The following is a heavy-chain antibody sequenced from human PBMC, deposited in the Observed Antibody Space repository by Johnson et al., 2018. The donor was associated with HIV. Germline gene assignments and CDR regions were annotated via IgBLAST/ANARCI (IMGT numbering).Heavy chain of an antibody. CDR1: GFIFRSYD. CDR2: IGTAGNT. CDR3: ARDSQTYDYVWGSYRLKGDDAFDI. V-gene: IGHV3-13*01. D-gene: IGHD3-16*02. J-gene: IGHJ3*02. Sequence: MLLVESGGGLVQPGGSLRLSCAASGFIFRSYDMHWVRQTAGKGLEWVSAIGTAGNTYYPGSVKGRFTISRENAKNSLYLQMNSLRAEDTAVYYCARDSQTYDYVWGSYRLKGDDAFDIWGQGTMVTVSS.